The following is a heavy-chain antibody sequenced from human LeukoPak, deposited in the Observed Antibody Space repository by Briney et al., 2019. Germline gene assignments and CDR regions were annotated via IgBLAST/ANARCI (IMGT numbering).Heavy chain of an antibody. CDR2: IYSGGST. CDR1: GFTVSSNY. V-gene: IGHV3-66*01. J-gene: IGHJ6*03. Sequence: GGSLRLSCAASGFTVSSNYMSWVRQAPGKGLEWVSVIYSGGSTYYADSVKGRFTISRDNSKNTLYLQMNSLRAEDTAVYYCARPRDSSGQGYMDVWGKGTTVTISS. D-gene: IGHD3-22*01. CDR3: ARPRDSSGQGYMDV.